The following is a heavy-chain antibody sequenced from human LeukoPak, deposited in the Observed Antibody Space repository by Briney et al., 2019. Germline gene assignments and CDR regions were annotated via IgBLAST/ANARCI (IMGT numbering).Heavy chain of an antibody. D-gene: IGHD3-22*01. V-gene: IGHV3-23*01. Sequence: PGGTLRLSCGASGFTFSSYGMSWVRQAPGKGLEWVSAISSSGGRTQYADSVKGRFTISRDNSKNTLYLQMNSLRAEDTAVYYCAKDPYYDSSGYPGGYFDYWGQGTLVTVSS. CDR2: ISSSGGRT. CDR1: GFTFSSYG. CDR3: AKDPYYDSSGYPGGYFDY. J-gene: IGHJ4*02.